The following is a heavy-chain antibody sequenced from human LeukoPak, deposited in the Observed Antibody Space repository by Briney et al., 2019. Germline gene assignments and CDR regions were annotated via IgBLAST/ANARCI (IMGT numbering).Heavy chain of an antibody. D-gene: IGHD3-10*01. V-gene: IGHV3-21*01. CDR1: GFTFSSYS. Sequence: GGSLRLSCAASGFTFSSYSMNWVRQTPGKGLEWVSSISSSSSYIYYADSVKGRFTISRDNAKNSLYLQMNSLRAEDTAVYYCARVVVRGARPYYYYGMDVWGQGTTVTVSS. CDR2: ISSSSSYI. J-gene: IGHJ6*02. CDR3: ARVVVRGARPYYYYGMDV.